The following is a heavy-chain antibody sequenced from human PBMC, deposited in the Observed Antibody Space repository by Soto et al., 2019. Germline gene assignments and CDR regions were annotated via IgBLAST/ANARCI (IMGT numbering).Heavy chain of an antibody. Sequence: GGSLRLSCAASGFTFSSYGMHWVRQAPGKWLEWVAVISYDGSNKYYADSVKGRFTISRDNSKNTLYLQMNSLRAEDTAVYYCAKGTGLYYYYGMDVWGQGXTVTVYS. CDR1: GFTFSSYG. V-gene: IGHV3-30*18. D-gene: IGHD3-10*01. CDR3: AKGTGLYYYYGMDV. J-gene: IGHJ6*02. CDR2: ISYDGSNK.